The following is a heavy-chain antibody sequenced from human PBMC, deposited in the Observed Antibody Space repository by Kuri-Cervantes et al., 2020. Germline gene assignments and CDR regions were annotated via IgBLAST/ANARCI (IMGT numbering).Heavy chain of an antibody. V-gene: IGHV1-2*04. CDR2: INPNSGGT. D-gene: IGHD4/OR15-4a*01. Sequence: ASVKVSCKASGHTFTGYYIHLVRQAPGQGLEWMGWINPNSGGTNYAQKFQGWVTMTRDTSISTAYMELSRLISDDTAVYYCARGPMVTTDYYYYYMDVWGKGTTVTVSS. J-gene: IGHJ6*03. CDR3: ARGPMVTTDYYYYYMDV. CDR1: GHTFTGYY.